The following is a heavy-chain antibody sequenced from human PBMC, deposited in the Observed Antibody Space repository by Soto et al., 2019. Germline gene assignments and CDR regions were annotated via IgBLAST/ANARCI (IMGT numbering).Heavy chain of an antibody. CDR1: GFTFSTYA. V-gene: IGHV3-23*01. J-gene: IGHJ4*02. CDR2: ISGSGGST. Sequence: EVQLLEPGGGLVQPGGSLRLSCAASGFTFSTYAMSWVRQAPGKGLEWVSAISGSGGSTYYADSVKGRFTISRDNSKNTLYLQMNSLRAEDTAAYYCAKLIAVAGPEDYWGQGTLVTVSS. CDR3: AKLIAVAGPEDY. D-gene: IGHD6-19*01.